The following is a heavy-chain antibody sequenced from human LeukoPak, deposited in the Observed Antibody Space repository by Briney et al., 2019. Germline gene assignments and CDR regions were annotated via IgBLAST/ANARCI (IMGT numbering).Heavy chain of an antibody. J-gene: IGHJ4*02. CDR2: IYHSERT. D-gene: IGHD3-10*01. CDR3: ARGGGGSGSYYEYYFDY. CDR1: GGSISSSSYY. V-gene: IGHV4-39*07. Sequence: SETLSLTCTVSGGSISSSSYYWGWIRQPPGKGLEWIGSIYHSERTHYNPSLKSRVTISVDTSKNQFSLKLSSVTAADTAVYYCARGGGGSGSYYEYYFDYWGQGTLVTVSS.